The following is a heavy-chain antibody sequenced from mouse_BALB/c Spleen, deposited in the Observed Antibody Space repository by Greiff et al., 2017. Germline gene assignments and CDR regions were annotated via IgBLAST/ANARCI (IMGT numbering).Heavy chain of an antibody. CDR3: ARDPLTGTGFDY. D-gene: IGHD4-1*01. Sequence: EVMLVESGGGLVQPGGSLKLSCAASGFTFSSYGMSWVRQTPDKRLELVATINSNGGSTYYPDSVKGRFTISRDNAKNTLYLQMSSLKSEDTAMYYCARDPLTGTGFDYWGQGTTLTVSS. V-gene: IGHV5-6-3*01. CDR2: INSNGGST. CDR1: GFTFSSYG. J-gene: IGHJ2*01.